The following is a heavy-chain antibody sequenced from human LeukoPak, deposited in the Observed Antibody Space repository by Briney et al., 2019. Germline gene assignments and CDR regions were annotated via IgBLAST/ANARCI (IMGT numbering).Heavy chain of an antibody. Sequence: PSETLSLTCAVYGGSFSGYYWSWIRQPPGKGLEWIGEINHSGSTNYNPSLKSRVTISVDTSKNQFSLKLSSVTAADTAVYYWGVLSSGRRFDYWGQGTLVTVSS. CDR3: GVLSSGRRFDY. CDR2: INHSGST. CDR1: GGSFSGYY. V-gene: IGHV4-34*01. D-gene: IGHD3-22*01. J-gene: IGHJ4*02.